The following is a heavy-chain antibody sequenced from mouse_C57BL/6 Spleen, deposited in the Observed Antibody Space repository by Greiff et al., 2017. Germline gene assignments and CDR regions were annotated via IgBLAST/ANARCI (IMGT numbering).Heavy chain of an antibody. CDR2: IDPSDSYT. Sequence: QVQLQQPGAELVMPGASVKLSCKASGYTFTSYWMHWVKQRPGQGLEWIGEIDPSDSYTNYNQKFKGKSTLTVDKSSSTAYMQLSSLTSEDSAVYYCARSKQLRLRFYFDYWGQGTTLTVSS. D-gene: IGHD3-2*02. V-gene: IGHV1-69*01. CDR3: ARSKQLRLRFYFDY. J-gene: IGHJ2*01. CDR1: GYTFTSYW.